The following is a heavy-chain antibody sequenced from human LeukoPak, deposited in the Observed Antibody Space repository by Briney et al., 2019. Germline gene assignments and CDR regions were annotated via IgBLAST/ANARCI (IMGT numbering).Heavy chain of an antibody. V-gene: IGHV1-24*01. CDR2: FDPEDGET. D-gene: IGHD1-26*01. CDR1: GYTLTELS. Sequence: ASVKVSCKVSGYTLTELSMHWVRQAPGKGLEWRGGFDPEDGETIYAQKFQGRVTMTEDTSTDTAYMELSSLRSEDTAVYYCATDLRIVGATDAFDIWGQGTMVTVSS. CDR3: ATDLRIVGATDAFDI. J-gene: IGHJ3*02.